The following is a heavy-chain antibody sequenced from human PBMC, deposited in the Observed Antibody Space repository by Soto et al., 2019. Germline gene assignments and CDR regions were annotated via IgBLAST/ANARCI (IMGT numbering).Heavy chain of an antibody. Sequence: ASVKVSCKVSGYTLTELSMHWVRQAPGKGLEWMGGFDPEDGETIYAQKFQGRVTMTEDTSTDTAYMELSSLRSEDTAVYYCASFPGTYYDYVWGSYRYNWFDPWGQGTLVTVSS. CDR2: FDPEDGET. J-gene: IGHJ5*02. CDR1: GYTLTELS. V-gene: IGHV1-24*01. D-gene: IGHD3-16*02. CDR3: ASFPGTYYDYVWGSYRYNWFDP.